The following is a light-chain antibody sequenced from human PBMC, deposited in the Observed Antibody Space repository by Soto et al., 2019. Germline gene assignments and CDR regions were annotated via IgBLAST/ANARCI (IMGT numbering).Light chain of an antibody. J-gene: IGKJ5*01. CDR1: QGISSA. V-gene: IGKV1-13*02. CDR3: QQFNSYQVT. CDR2: VAS. Sequence: AIQLNQSPSSLSASVGDRVTITCRASQGISSALAWYQQKPGKAPKLLIYVASSLESVFPSMFSGSVSGTDFTLTISILQPEDFATYYCQQFNSYQVTFGQGTRLEIK.